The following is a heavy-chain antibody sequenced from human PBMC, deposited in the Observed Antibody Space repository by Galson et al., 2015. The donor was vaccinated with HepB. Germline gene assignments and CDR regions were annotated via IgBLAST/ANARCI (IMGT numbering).Heavy chain of an antibody. CDR3: ARHGDDYGDSRFAY. V-gene: IGHV4-38-2*02. CDR2: IYHTGSS. J-gene: IGHJ4*02. CDR1: GYSISRAYF. Sequence: LSLTCNVSGYSISRAYFWGWLRQPPGKGLEWIGSIYHTGSSYYHPSLKSRVTMSVDTSTNQFSLKLSSVTAADTAAYFCARHGDDYGDSRFAYWGQGILVTVSS. D-gene: IGHD4-17*01.